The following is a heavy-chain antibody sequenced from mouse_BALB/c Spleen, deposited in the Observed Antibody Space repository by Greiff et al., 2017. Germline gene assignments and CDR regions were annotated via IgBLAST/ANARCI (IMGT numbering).Heavy chain of an antibody. CDR2: IYYSGTI. D-gene: IGHD2-3*01. CDR1: GISITTGNYR. V-gene: IGHV3-5*02. J-gene: IGHJ2*01. Sequence: EVQLVESGPGLVKPSQTVSLTCTVTGISITTGNYRWSWIRQFPGNKLEWIGYIYYSGTITYNPSLTSRTTITRDTSKNQFFLEMNSLTAEDTATYYCARDGVYDGYHYFDYWGQGTTLTVSS. CDR3: ARDGVYDGYHYFDY.